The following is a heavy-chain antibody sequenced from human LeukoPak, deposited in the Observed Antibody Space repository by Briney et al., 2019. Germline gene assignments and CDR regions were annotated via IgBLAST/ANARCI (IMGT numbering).Heavy chain of an antibody. J-gene: IGHJ4*02. CDR3: AKTAAGTHSWFDY. D-gene: IGHD6-13*01. Sequence: PGGSLRLSCAASGFTFSTYAMSWVRQAPGKGLEWVSGISVTGGSTYYAGSVKGRFTISRDNSKNTLYLQMNSLRAEDTALYYCAKTAAGTHSWFDYWGQGTLVTVSS. V-gene: IGHV3-23*01. CDR2: ISVTGGST. CDR1: GFTFSTYA.